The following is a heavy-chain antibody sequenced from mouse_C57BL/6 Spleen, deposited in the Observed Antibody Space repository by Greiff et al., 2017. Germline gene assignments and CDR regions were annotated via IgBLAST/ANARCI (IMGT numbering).Heavy chain of an antibody. D-gene: IGHD3-2*02. CDR3: ARSGSSYFDY. CDR2: IYPGDGDT. Sequence: VQLQQSGPELVKPGASEKISCKASGYAFSSSWMNWVKQRPGKGLEWIGRIYPGDGDTNYNGKFKGKATLTADKSSSTAYMQLSSLTSEDSAVYFCARSGSSYFDYWGQGTTLTVSS. V-gene: IGHV1-82*01. CDR1: GYAFSSSW. J-gene: IGHJ2*01.